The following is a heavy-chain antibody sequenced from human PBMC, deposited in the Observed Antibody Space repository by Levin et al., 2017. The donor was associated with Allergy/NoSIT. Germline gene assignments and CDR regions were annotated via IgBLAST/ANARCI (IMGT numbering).Heavy chain of an antibody. CDR1: GDTFSSYA. J-gene: IGHJ1*01. D-gene: IGHD6-19*01. CDR3: ARPDSSGWPEYFQH. CDR2: IIPIFGTT. Sequence: GASVKVSCKASGDTFSSYAISWVRQAPGQGLEWMGGIIPIFGTTNYAQKFQGRVTITADESTSTAYMELSSLRSEDTAVYYCARPDSSGWPEYFQHWGQGTLVTVSS. V-gene: IGHV1-69*13.